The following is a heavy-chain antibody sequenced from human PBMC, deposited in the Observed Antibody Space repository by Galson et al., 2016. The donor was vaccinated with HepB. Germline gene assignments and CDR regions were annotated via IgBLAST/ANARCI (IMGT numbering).Heavy chain of an antibody. V-gene: IGHV3-21*06. D-gene: IGHD3-9*01. CDR1: GFTFITYS. CDR2: ISGTGTYI. Sequence: SLRLSCAASGFTFITYSMNWVRQAPGKGLEWVSSISGTGTYIYYAESVKGRFTISRDNAKNLLYLQMNSLRAEDTAVYYCARGSNYDILTGYLSWGQGTLVTVFS. J-gene: IGHJ1*01. CDR3: ARGSNYDILTGYLS.